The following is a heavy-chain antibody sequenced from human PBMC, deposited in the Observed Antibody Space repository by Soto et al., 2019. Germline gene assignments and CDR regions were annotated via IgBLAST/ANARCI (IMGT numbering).Heavy chain of an antibody. CDR2: IYPGDSDT. Sequence: GESLKISCNGSGYTFSSYWVAWVRQMPGKGLEWMGSIYPGDSDTKYSPSFRGQVTISADKSIRTAYLQWSSLKASDTAMYYCASGLYYYGVDFWGQGTPVNVSS. J-gene: IGHJ6*02. CDR1: GYTFSSYW. V-gene: IGHV5-51*01. CDR3: ASGLYYYGVDF. D-gene: IGHD3-10*01.